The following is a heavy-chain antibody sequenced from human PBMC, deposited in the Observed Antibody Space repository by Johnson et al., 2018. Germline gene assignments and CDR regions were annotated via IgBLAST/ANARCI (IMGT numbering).Heavy chain of an antibody. Sequence: QVQLQQWGAGLLKPSETLSLTCAVYGGSFSGYYWSWIRQPPGKGLEWIGEINHSGGTNYNPSLKSRVTISVDTSTNLFSLKLSSVTAADTAVYYCAREIAVAGTHPYYYYYGMDGWGQGTTVTVSS. CDR1: GGSFSGYY. CDR2: INHSGGT. J-gene: IGHJ6*02. V-gene: IGHV4-34*01. D-gene: IGHD6-19*01. CDR3: AREIAVAGTHPYYYYYGMDG.